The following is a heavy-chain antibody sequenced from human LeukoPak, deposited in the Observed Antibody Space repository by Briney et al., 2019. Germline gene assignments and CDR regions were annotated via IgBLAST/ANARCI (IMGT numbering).Heavy chain of an antibody. V-gene: IGHV1-69*05. CDR1: GGTFSSYA. CDR2: IIPIFGTA. D-gene: IGHD3-16*01. J-gene: IGHJ5*02. Sequence: SVKVSCKASGGTFSSYALSWVRQAPGQGLEWMGGIIPIFGTANYAQKFQGRVTITTDESTSTAYMELSSLRSEDTAVYYCARYDHLYNWFDPWGQGTLVTVSS. CDR3: ARYDHLYNWFDP.